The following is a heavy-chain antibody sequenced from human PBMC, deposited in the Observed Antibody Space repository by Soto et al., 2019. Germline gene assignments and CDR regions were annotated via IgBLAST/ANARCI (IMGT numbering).Heavy chain of an antibody. Sequence: SVKVSCKISGSRFSNYVISWVRQAPGHGLEWLGRIIPIFNSTKYAQSFQGRVTITADKSTSTASLELSSLRSDDTAVYYCAREGRGKKAGYNGLVSLGYWGQGTLVTVSS. J-gene: IGHJ4*02. CDR1: GSRFSNYV. V-gene: IGHV1-69*06. CDR2: IIPIFNST. D-gene: IGHD2-2*02. CDR3: AREGRGKKAGYNGLVSLGY.